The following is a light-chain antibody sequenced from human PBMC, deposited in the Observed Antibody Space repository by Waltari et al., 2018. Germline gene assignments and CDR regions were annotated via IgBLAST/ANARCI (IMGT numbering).Light chain of an antibody. CDR3: QQRYYWPPWT. V-gene: IGKV3-11*01. CDR1: QTVITY. J-gene: IGKJ1*01. CDR2: DAS. Sequence: EIVLTQSPATLSLSPGERATLSCRASQTVITYLAWYQQKPGQAPRLLISDASNRVPGIPARFSGSGSGTDCTFTISSLEPEDFAVYYCQQRYYWPPWTFGQGTKVELK.